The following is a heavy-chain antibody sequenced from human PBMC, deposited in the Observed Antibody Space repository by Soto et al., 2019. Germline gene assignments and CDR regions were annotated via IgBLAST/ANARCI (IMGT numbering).Heavy chain of an antibody. J-gene: IGHJ4*02. CDR2: IIPIFGTA. Sequence: GASVKVSCKASGGTFSSYAISWVRQAPGQGLEWMGGIIPIFGTANYAQKFQGRVTITADESTSTAYMELSSLRSEDTAVCYCARSPTPCCTNGVWGNPLDYWGQGTLVTVSS. CDR1: GGTFSSYA. V-gene: IGHV1-69*13. CDR3: ARSPTPCCTNGVWGNPLDY. D-gene: IGHD2-8*01.